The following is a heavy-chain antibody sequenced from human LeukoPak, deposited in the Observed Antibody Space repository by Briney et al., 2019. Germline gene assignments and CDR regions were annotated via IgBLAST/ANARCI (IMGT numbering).Heavy chain of an antibody. V-gene: IGHV1-8*02. Sequence: GASVKVSCKASGNTFISDEINWVRQANGQGLEWMGWMSANSGNAASAQKFQGRLTMTRNTSISTAYMELSSLNSDDTAVYYCARNVGHFYYDGSGSELYYYYLDVWGKGTTVTVSS. D-gene: IGHD3-22*01. J-gene: IGHJ6*03. CDR2: MSANSGNA. CDR1: GNTFISDE. CDR3: ARNVGHFYYDGSGSELYYYYLDV.